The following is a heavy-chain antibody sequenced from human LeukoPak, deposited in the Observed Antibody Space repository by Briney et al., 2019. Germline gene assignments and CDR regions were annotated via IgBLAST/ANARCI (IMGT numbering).Heavy chain of an antibody. V-gene: IGHV3-7*01. J-gene: IGHJ4*02. CDR3: ARGPPGIAVAGTNIDY. Sequence: GGSLRPSCAASGFTFSSYWMSWVRQAPGKGLEWVANIKQDGSEKYYVDSVKGRFTISRDNAKNSLYLQMNSLRAEDTAVYYCARGPPGIAVAGTNIDYWGQGTLVTVSS. CDR1: GFTFSSYW. D-gene: IGHD6-19*01. CDR2: IKQDGSEK.